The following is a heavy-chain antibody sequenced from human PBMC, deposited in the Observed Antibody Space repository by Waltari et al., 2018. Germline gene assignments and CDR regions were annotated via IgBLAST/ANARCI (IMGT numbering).Heavy chain of an antibody. D-gene: IGHD2-8*01. V-gene: IGHV3-9*01. CDR1: AVMPGKA. CDR3: AKDIVNGGMDV. Sequence: EVQLVESGGGLVQPGGSLSLSCGASAVMPGKALRWVRQAPGKGLGWVAGIYWNNGITEYADSVRGRFTVSRDNAKTSLYLQMDSLRGDDTALYYCAKDIVNGGMDVWGQGTTVTVSS. CDR2: IYWNNGIT. J-gene: IGHJ6*02.